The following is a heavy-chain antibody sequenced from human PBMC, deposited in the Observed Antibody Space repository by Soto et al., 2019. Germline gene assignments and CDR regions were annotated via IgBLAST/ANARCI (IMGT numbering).Heavy chain of an antibody. J-gene: IGHJ6*02. CDR3: AKAQHLLRFYYYGMDV. V-gene: IGHV3-23*01. CDR1: GFTFSNDA. CDR2: ISGSGGST. D-gene: IGHD5-12*01. Sequence: GGSLRHSCAASGFTFSNDAMSWIRRAPGKGLEWVSAISGSGGSTYYADSVKGRFTISRDNSKNTLYLQMNSLRAEDTAVYYCAKAQHLLRFYYYGMDVWGQGTTVTVSS.